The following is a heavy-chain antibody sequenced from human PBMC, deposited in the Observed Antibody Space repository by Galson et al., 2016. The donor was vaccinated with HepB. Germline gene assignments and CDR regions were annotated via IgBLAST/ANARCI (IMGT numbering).Heavy chain of an antibody. Sequence: SLRLSCAASGFTFSNAWMSWVRQAPGKGLEWVGHIKSKTDGGTTDYAAPVKGRFSISRDGSKNTLYLQMNSLKTEDTAVYYCTTAFNWNYGSYYYYYYGMDVWGKGTTVTVSS. D-gene: IGHD1-7*01. CDR1: GFTFSNAW. V-gene: IGHV3-15*01. CDR2: IKSKTDGGTT. J-gene: IGHJ6*04. CDR3: TTAFNWNYGSYYYYYYGMDV.